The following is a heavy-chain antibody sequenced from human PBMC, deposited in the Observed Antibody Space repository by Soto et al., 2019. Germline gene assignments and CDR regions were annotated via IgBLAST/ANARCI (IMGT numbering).Heavy chain of an antibody. J-gene: IGHJ4*02. Sequence: GGSLRLSCAASGFTFSSYWMSWVRQAPGKGLEWVANIKQDGSEKYYVDSVKGRFTISRDNAKNSLYLQMNSLRAEDTAVYYCARVSYDFWSGFILGFDYWGQGTLVTVSS. V-gene: IGHV3-7*05. CDR2: IKQDGSEK. D-gene: IGHD3-3*01. CDR3: ARVSYDFWSGFILGFDY. CDR1: GFTFSSYW.